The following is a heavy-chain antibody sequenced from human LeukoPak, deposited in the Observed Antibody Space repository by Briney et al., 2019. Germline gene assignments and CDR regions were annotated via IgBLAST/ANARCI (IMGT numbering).Heavy chain of an antibody. CDR3: ARSSELGYSSGWYGGAGVWSDP. J-gene: IGHJ5*02. CDR2: IIPIFGTA. CDR1: GYTFTSYG. D-gene: IGHD6-19*01. V-gene: IGHV1-69*05. Sequence: GASVKVSCKASGYTFTSYGISWVRQAPGQGLEWMGRIIPIFGTANYAQKFQGRVTITTDESTSTAYMELSSLRSEDTAVYYCARSSELGYSSGWYGGAGVWSDPWGQGTLVTVSS.